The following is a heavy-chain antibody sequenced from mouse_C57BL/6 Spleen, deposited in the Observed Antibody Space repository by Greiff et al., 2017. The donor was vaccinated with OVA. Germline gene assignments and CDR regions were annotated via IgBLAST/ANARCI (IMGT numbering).Heavy chain of an antibody. D-gene: IGHD3-2*02. V-gene: IGHV1-69*01. CDR1: GYTFTSYW. Sequence: VQLQQPGAELVMPGASVKLSCKASGYTFTSYWMHWVKQRPGQGLEWIGEIDPSDSYTNYNQKFKGKSTLTVDKSSSTAYMQLSSLTSEDSAVYYCARSWDSSGLYYFDYWGQGTTLTVSS. CDR3: ARSWDSSGLYYFDY. J-gene: IGHJ2*01. CDR2: IDPSDSYT.